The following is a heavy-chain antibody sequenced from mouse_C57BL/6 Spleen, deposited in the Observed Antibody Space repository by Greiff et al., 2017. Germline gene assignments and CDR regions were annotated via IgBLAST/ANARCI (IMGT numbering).Heavy chain of an antibody. J-gene: IGHJ4*01. CDR2: IHPNSGST. V-gene: IGHV1-64*01. Sequence: VQLQQPGAELVKPGASVTLSCKATGYTFTSHWMHWVQQRPGQGLEWIGMIHPNSGSTNYNEKFKSKATLTVDKSSSTAYMQLSSLTSEDSAVYYCARWSSSGLYYAMDYWGQGTSVTVSS. CDR3: ARWSSSGLYYAMDY. D-gene: IGHD3-2*02. CDR1: GYTFTSHW.